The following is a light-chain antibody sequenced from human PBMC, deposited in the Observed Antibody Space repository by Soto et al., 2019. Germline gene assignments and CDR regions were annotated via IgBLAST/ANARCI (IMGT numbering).Light chain of an antibody. J-gene: IGLJ1*01. V-gene: IGLV2-14*03. Sequence: QSALTQPASVSGSPGQSITISCTGASSDVDAYNYVSWYQQHPGKAPKLMIYDVSSRPSGVSDRFSGSKSGNTASLTISGLQAEDEADYYCSSYTTSLTDVFGTGTKVTVL. CDR2: DVS. CDR3: SSYTTSLTDV. CDR1: SSDVDAYNY.